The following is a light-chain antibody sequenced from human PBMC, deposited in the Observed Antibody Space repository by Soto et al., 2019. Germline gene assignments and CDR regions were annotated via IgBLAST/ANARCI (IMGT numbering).Light chain of an antibody. CDR2: DAS. CDR1: QSVSSY. Sequence: EIVVTQSPSTLSLSPGERATLSCRASQSVSSYLAWYQQKPGQAPRLLIYDASNRATGIPARFSGSGSGTDFTLTISSLEPEDFAVYYCQQRYSLLTFAGGTKVDIK. V-gene: IGKV3-11*01. CDR3: QQRYSLLT. J-gene: IGKJ4*01.